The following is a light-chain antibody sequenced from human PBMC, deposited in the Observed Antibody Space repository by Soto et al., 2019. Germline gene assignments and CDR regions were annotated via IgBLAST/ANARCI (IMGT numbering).Light chain of an antibody. J-gene: IGLJ1*01. Sequence: QSALTQPASVSGSPGQSITISCTGTSSDVGGYNYVSWYQQHPGKAPKLMIYDVSNRPSGVSNRFSGSKSGNTASLTISGLQAEDDADYYGSSYTSSSTLLYVFGTGTKVTVL. CDR2: DVS. CDR3: SSYTSSSTLLYV. V-gene: IGLV2-14*01. CDR1: SSDVGGYNY.